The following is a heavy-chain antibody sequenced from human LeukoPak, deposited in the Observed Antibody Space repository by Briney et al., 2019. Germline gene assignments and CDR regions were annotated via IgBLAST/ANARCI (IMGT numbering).Heavy chain of an antibody. J-gene: IGHJ5*02. CDR2: ISGSGGST. CDR3: AKTGILTGYYES. V-gene: IGHV3-23*01. D-gene: IGHD3-9*01. Sequence: PGGSLRLSCAASGFPFSSYAMSWGRQAPGKGLGWVSAISGSGGSTYYAHSAKGRFTISRDNSKNTLYLQMNRLRAEDTAVYYCAKTGILTGYYESWGQGTLVTVSS. CDR1: GFPFSSYA.